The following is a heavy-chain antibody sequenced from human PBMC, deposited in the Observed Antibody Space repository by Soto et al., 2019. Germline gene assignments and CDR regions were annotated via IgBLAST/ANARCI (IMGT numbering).Heavy chain of an antibody. CDR1: GYSFTGYY. CDR3: ARGDYGTGGYPFPYFDY. CDR2: INPDSGAT. Sequence: HEHLVQSGAEVKRPGASLRVSCKACGYSFTGYYSHSVRQAPGQGLEWMGWINPDSGATNYAQNFQGRVTLTSDTSISTASMDLTSLTSDDTAVYYCARGDYGTGGYPFPYFDYWGQGTLVIVSS. D-gene: IGHD2-8*02. V-gene: IGHV1-2*02. J-gene: IGHJ4*02.